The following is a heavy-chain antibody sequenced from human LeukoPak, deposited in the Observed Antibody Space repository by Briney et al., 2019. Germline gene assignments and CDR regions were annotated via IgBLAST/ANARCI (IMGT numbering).Heavy chain of an antibody. J-gene: IGHJ4*02. V-gene: IGHV4-34*01. CDR2: INHSGST. D-gene: IGHD1-26*01. Sequence: PSETLSLTRAVYGGSFSGYFWSWIRQPPGKGLKWIGEINHSGSTNYNPSLKSRVTISVDTSKNQFSLKLSSVTAADTAVYYCARESAGSRLKGSFDDWGQGTLVTVSS. CDR3: ARESAGSRLKGSFDD. CDR1: GGSFSGYF.